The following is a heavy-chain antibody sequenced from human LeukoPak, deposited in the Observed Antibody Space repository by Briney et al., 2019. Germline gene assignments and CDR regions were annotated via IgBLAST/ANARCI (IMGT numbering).Heavy chain of an antibody. Sequence: PSETLSLTCTVSGDSISGYYWTWIRQPPGKGLEWIGYVYTSGSTNYNPSLKSRVTISVDTSKKQFSLKLSSVTAADTALYYCARLKTSFNYFDYWGQGTLVTVSS. J-gene: IGHJ4*02. D-gene: IGHD6-6*01. CDR1: GDSISGYY. V-gene: IGHV4-4*09. CDR3: ARLKTSFNYFDY. CDR2: VYTSGST.